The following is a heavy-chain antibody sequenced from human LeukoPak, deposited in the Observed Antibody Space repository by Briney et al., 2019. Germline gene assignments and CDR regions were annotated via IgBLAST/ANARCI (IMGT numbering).Heavy chain of an antibody. D-gene: IGHD5-12*01. CDR1: GYTFTSYH. Sequence: ASVKVSCKASGYTFTSYHMHWVRQAPGQGLEWMGIINPSSGGTSYAQKFPGRVAMTRDTSTSTVNMELRSLRSEDTDVYHCARGSGLATIRGAFDIWGLGTMVTVSS. CDR2: INPSSGGT. J-gene: IGHJ3*02. CDR3: ARGSGLATIRGAFDI. V-gene: IGHV1-46*01.